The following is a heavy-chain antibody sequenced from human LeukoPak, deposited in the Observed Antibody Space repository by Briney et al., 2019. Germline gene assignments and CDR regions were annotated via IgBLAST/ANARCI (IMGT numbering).Heavy chain of an antibody. CDR3: ARGVYSSGWSFDY. CDR1: GFTFGTYI. CDR2: ITSSSGTI. V-gene: IGHV3-48*02. Sequence: DPGGSLRLSCAASGFTFGTYIMNWVRQAPGKGLEWVSYITSSSGTIYYADSVKGRFTISRDNAKNSLYLQMNSLRDEDTAVYYCARGVYSSGWSFDYWGQGTLVTVSS. D-gene: IGHD6-19*01. J-gene: IGHJ4*02.